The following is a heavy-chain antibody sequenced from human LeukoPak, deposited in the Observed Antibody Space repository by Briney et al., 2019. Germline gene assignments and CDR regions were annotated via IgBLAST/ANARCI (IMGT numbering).Heavy chain of an antibody. CDR1: GGSISSSSYY. CDR2: IYYSGSS. D-gene: IGHD5-12*01. CDR3: ARVSGYDWESFYDY. V-gene: IGHV4-39*07. Sequence: SETLSLTCTVSGGSISSSSYYWGWIRQPPGKGLEWIGSIYYSGSSNYNPSLKSRVTISVDTSKNQFSLKLRSVTAADTAVYYCARVSGYDWESFYDYWGQGTLVTVSS. J-gene: IGHJ4*02.